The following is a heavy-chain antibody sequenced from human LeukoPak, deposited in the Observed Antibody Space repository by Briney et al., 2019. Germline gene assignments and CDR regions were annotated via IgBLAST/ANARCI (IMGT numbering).Heavy chain of an antibody. CDR2: LYTSGST. Sequence: PSETLSLTCTISGGSISSSSYYWGWIRQPAGKGLEWIGRLYTSGSTNYNPSLKSRVTMSVDTSKNQFSLKLSSVTAADTAVYYCACSSSGWFWNYWGQGTLVTVSS. J-gene: IGHJ4*02. V-gene: IGHV4-61*02. D-gene: IGHD6-19*01. CDR3: ACSSSGWFWNY. CDR1: GGSISSSSYY.